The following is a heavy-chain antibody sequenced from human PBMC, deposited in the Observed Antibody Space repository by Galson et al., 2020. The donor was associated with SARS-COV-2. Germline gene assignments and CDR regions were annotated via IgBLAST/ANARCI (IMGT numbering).Heavy chain of an antibody. V-gene: IGHV3-20*01. J-gene: IGHJ4*02. D-gene: IGHD5-18*01. Sequence: GESLKISCAASGFTFDDYGMSWVRQAPGKGLEWVSGVNWHGGSPGYADSVKGRFTISRDNAKNSLYLQMNSLRAEDTALYHCARYSQPTAMAPNDYWGQGTLVTVSS. CDR2: VNWHGGSP. CDR3: ARYSQPTAMAPNDY. CDR1: GFTFDDYG.